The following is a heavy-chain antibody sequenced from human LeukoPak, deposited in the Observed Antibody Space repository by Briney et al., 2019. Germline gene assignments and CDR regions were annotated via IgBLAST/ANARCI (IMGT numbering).Heavy chain of an antibody. Sequence: GGSLRLSCAASGFTFSSYGMHWVRQAPGKGLEWVTFIRYDGSNKYYADSVKGRFTISRDNSKYTLYLQMNSLRAEDTAVYYCAKDLEGEEDYWGQGTLVTVSS. CDR2: IRYDGSNK. J-gene: IGHJ4*02. V-gene: IGHV3-30*02. CDR1: GFTFSSYG. CDR3: AKDLEGEEDY. D-gene: IGHD3-16*01.